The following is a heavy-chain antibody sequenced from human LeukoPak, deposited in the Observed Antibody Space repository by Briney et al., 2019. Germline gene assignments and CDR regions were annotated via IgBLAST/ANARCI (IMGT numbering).Heavy chain of an antibody. Sequence: KRVDALKTPCNCSGYSFRKYWISWVRQMPGKGLEWMGRTYPSDSYTTYSPSFQGHVTFSGDKSITTVYLQWSSLKASDTAMYYCARQPSGYVAPDSWGQGTLVAVS. CDR1: GYSFRKYW. CDR2: TYPSDSYT. V-gene: IGHV5-10-1*01. CDR3: ARQPSGYVAPDS. J-gene: IGHJ4*02. D-gene: IGHD5-12*01.